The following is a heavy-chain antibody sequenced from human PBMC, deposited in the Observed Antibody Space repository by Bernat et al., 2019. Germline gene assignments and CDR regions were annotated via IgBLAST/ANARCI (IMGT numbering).Heavy chain of an antibody. J-gene: IGHJ4*02. D-gene: IGHD4-17*01. CDR3: TFDYGGNSGFDY. CDR1: GFRFSGSA. CDR2: IRSKIHNYAI. V-gene: IGHV3-73*01. Sequence: EVQLVESGGGLVQPGGSLKLSCAASGFRFSGSAMHWVRQASGKGLEWVGRIRSKIHNYAIAYDSSVKGRFTISRDDSKNTAYLQMNSLKTEDTALYYCTFDYGGNSGFDYWGQGTLVTVSS.